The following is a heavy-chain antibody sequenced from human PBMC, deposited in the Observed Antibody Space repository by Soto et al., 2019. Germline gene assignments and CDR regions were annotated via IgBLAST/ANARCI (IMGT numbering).Heavy chain of an antibody. CDR1: GGSISSYY. J-gene: IGHJ4*02. CDR2: IYYSGST. CDR3: AGRYGSVFDY. V-gene: IGHV4-59*08. D-gene: IGHD5-18*01. Sequence: QVQLQESGPGLVKPSETLSLTCTVSGGSISSYYWSWIRQPPGKGLEWIGNIYYSGSTNYNSTLTGGATISVDAFKIRFSLNLSSVAAADTAVYYCAGRYGSVFDYWGQGTLVTVSS.